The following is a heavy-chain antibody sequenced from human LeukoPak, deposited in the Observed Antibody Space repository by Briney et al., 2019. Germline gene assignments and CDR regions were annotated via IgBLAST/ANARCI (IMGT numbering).Heavy chain of an antibody. CDR3: ARGRGYSSQGIYYYYYYMDV. V-gene: IGHV4-59*12. CDR1: GGSISSYY. J-gene: IGHJ6*03. D-gene: IGHD6-13*01. Sequence: PSETLSLTCSVSGGSISSYYWSWIRQPPGKGLEWIGYIYYSGSTNYNPSLKSRVTISVDTSKNQFSLKLSSVTAADTAVYYCARGRGYSSQGIYYYYYYMDVWGKGTTVTVSS. CDR2: IYYSGST.